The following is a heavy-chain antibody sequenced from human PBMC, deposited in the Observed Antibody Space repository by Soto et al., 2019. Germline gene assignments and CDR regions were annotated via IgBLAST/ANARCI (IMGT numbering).Heavy chain of an antibody. CDR1: GFTFSSDG. J-gene: IGHJ3*01. CDR3: AKDEISKTTRGDAFNF. V-gene: IGHV3-30*18. D-gene: IGHD1-7*01. Sequence: GGSLRLSCAASGFTFSSDGMHWVRQAPGKGLEWVAVISYDGSYQYYVGSVKGRFTISRDNSKNTLYLQMNSLRAEDTAVYYCAKDEISKTTRGDAFNFWGQGTMVTVSS. CDR2: ISYDGSYQ.